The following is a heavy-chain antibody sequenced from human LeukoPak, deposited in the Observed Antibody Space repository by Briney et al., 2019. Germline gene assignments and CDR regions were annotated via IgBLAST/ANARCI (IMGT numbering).Heavy chain of an antibody. CDR1: GASISSYY. Sequence: SETLSLTCTVSGASISSYYWSWIRQPAGEGLEWIVRIYSSGSTNNTPSLNSRVTISVDTTKNLFSLKLSSVTAADTAVYYCARQFGVGATIDYWGQGTLVTVSS. D-gene: IGHD1-26*01. J-gene: IGHJ4*02. CDR2: IYSSGST. V-gene: IGHV4-4*07. CDR3: ARQFGVGATIDY.